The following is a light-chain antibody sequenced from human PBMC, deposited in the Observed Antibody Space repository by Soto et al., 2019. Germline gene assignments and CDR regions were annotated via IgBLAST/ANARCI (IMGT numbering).Light chain of an antibody. Sequence: DIQMTQSPSSLAASIGDRVTITCQASQNITNNLSWYQQKPGKAPNLLIYHAAKLAKGVPSRLSRSGSGADFSFIITSLQREDLATYYCQQYYGLPPLTFGQGTRLEIK. CDR2: HAA. CDR3: QQYYGLPPLT. CDR1: QNITNN. J-gene: IGKJ5*01. V-gene: IGKV1-33*01.